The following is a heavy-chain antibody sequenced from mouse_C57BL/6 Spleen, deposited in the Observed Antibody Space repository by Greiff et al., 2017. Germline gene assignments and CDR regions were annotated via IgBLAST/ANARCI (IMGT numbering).Heavy chain of an antibody. D-gene: IGHD2-5*01. V-gene: IGHV5-9-1*02. CDR2: ISSGGDYI. CDR3: TRDDYSNYPDY. Sequence: EVMLVESGEGLVKPGGSLKLSCAASGFTFSSYAMSWVRQTPEKRLEWVAYISSGGDYIYYADTVKGRFTISRDNARNTLYLQMSSLKSEDTAMYYCTRDDYSNYPDYWGQGTSVTVSS. CDR1: GFTFSSYA. J-gene: IGHJ4*01.